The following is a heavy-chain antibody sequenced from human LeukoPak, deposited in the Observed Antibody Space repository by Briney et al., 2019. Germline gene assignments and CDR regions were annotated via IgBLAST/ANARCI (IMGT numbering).Heavy chain of an antibody. CDR2: IYTSGST. CDR3: ARVSADSSWYRGYYYGMDV. J-gene: IGHJ6*02. Sequence: SETLSLTCTVSGGSISSGSYYWSWIRQPAGKGLEWIGRIYTSGSTNYNPSLKSRVTISVDTSKNQFSLKLSSVTAADTAVYYCARVSADSSWYRGYYYGMDVWGQGTTVTVTS. CDR1: GGSISSGSYY. V-gene: IGHV4-61*02. D-gene: IGHD6-13*01.